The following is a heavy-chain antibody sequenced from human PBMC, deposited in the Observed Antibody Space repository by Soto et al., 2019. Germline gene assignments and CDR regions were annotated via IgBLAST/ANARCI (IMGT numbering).Heavy chain of an antibody. J-gene: IGHJ4*02. Sequence: PGGSLRLSCAASEFTFSNYGIHWVRQAPGKGLEWVAAISHDGNYQIYVDSVKGRFTISRDNSKNMLYLQMNSLRVEDTAVYYCAKDTYYFSSSGCYVFDCWGQGTLVTVSS. CDR3: AKDTYYFSSSGCYVFDC. V-gene: IGHV3-30*18. CDR1: EFTFSNYG. CDR2: ISHDGNYQ. D-gene: IGHD3-22*01.